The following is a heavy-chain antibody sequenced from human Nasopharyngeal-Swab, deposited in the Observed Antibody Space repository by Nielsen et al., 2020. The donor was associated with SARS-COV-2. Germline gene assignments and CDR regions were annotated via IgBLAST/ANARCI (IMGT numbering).Heavy chain of an antibody. D-gene: IGHD3-9*01. CDR3: ACFDILTGYGAY. Sequence: RQAPGKGLEWIGYIYYSGSTNYNPSLKSRVTISVDTSKNQFSLKLTSVTAADTAVYYCACFDILTGYGAYWGQGTLVTVSS. CDR2: IYYSGST. J-gene: IGHJ4*02. V-gene: IGHV4-59*01.